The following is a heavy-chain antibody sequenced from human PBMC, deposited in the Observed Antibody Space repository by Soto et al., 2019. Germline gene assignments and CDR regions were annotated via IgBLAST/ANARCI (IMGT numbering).Heavy chain of an antibody. CDR1: AFTFSDYY. CDR3: ARLMSYNSGSHSRFDY. J-gene: IGHJ4*02. Sequence: GGSLRLSCAASAFTFSDYYMTWIRQAPGKGREWVSYISSSGNTIYYAGSVKGRFTISRDNAKNSLYLQMNSLRAEDTAVYYCARLMSYNSGSHSRFDYWGQRTLVTVSS. V-gene: IGHV3-11*01. D-gene: IGHD3-10*01. CDR2: ISSSGNTI.